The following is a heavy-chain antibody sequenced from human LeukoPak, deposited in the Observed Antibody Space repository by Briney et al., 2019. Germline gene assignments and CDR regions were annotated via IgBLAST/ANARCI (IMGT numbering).Heavy chain of an antibody. CDR3: ARDFSIAAREGWFDP. V-gene: IGHV1-2*02. CDR2: TNPNSGGT. J-gene: IGHJ5*02. D-gene: IGHD6-6*01. CDR1: GYTFTGYY. Sequence: ASVKVSCKASGYTFTGYYMHWVRQAPGQGLEWMGWTNPNSGGTNYAQKFQGRVTMTRDTSISTAYMELSRLRSDDTAVYYCARDFSIAAREGWFDPWGQGTLVTVSS.